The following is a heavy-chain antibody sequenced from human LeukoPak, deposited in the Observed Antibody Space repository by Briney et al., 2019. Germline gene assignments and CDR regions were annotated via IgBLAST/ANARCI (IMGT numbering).Heavy chain of an antibody. D-gene: IGHD3-22*01. Sequence: ASVKVSCKASGYTFTGYYMHWVRQAPGQGLEWMGWINPNSGGTNYAQKFQGRVTMTRDTSISTAYMELSRLRSDDTAVYYCARSPTYYYDSSGYYPYNWFDPWGQGTLATVSS. V-gene: IGHV1-2*02. J-gene: IGHJ5*02. CDR2: INPNSGGT. CDR1: GYTFTGYY. CDR3: ARSPTYYYDSSGYYPYNWFDP.